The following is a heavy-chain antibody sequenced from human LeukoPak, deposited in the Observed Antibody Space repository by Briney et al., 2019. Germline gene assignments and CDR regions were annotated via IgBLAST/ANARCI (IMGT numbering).Heavy chain of an antibody. CDR2: ISSTSSDI. J-gene: IGHJ4*02. Sequence: KPGGSLRRSCVASGFAFETYTMNWVRQAPGKGLEWVSFISSTSSDINYADSVRDRFTISRDNAKNSLFLQMDSLRVEDTAVYYCAKGLFSGYDKYLDSWGQGTLVTVSS. V-gene: IGHV3-21*04. CDR1: GFAFETYT. CDR3: AKGLFSGYDKYLDS. D-gene: IGHD5-12*01.